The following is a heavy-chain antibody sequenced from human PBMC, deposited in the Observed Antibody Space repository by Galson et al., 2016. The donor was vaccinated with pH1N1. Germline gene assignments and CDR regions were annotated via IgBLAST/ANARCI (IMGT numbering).Heavy chain of an antibody. V-gene: IGHV3-30-3*01. CDR2: ISSSGDNI. J-gene: IGHJ4*02. CDR1: GFTFSIFA. CDR3: ARVRSSGYNYAQQFVD. Sequence: SLRLSCAASGFTFSIFAIHWVRQAPGEGLEWVTVISSSGDNIFYADSVKGRFTISRDSSKNTLYLQMNNLRPEDTAFYYCARVRSSGYNYAQQFVDWGQGTLVTVSS. D-gene: IGHD5-18*01.